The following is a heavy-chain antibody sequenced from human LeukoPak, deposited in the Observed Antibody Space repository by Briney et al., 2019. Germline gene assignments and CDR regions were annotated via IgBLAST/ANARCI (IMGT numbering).Heavy chain of an antibody. CDR2: IRSKANSYAT. Sequence: PGGSLRLSCAASGFTFSGSAMHWVRQASGKGLEWVGRIRSKANSYATAYAASVKGRFTISRDDSKNTAYLQMNSLRAEDTAVYYCAKDSRSVVVTVDPYYFDYWGQGTLVTVSS. J-gene: IGHJ4*02. CDR3: AKDSRSVVVTVDPYYFDY. D-gene: IGHD2-21*02. CDR1: GFTFSGSA. V-gene: IGHV3-73*01.